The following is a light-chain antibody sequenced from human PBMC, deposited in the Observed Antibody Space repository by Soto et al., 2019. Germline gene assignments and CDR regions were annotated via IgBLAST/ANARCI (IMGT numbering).Light chain of an antibody. CDR1: SSDVGGYNY. V-gene: IGLV2-14*01. CDR2: DVS. CDR3: SSYTSSSTLV. J-gene: IGLJ1*01. Sequence: QSVLTQPASVSESPGQSITISCTGTSSDVGGYNYVSWYQQHPGKAPKLMIYDVSNRPSGVSNRFSGSKSGNTASLTISGLQAEDEADYYCSSYTSSSTLVFGTGTKATVL.